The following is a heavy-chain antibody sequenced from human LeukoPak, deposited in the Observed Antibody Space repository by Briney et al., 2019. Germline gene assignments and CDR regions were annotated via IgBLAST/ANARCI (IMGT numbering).Heavy chain of an antibody. J-gene: IGHJ4*02. D-gene: IGHD2-21*01. CDR1: GYTFIGYY. V-gene: IGHV1-2*06. CDR2: INPNSGGP. CDR3: ARAYCGGDCYRDDY. Sequence: ASVKVSCKASGYTFIGYYLHWVRQAPGQGLEWIGRINPNSGGPNYAQKLQGRVTMTTDTSTSTAYMELRSLRSDDTAVYYCARAYCGGDCYRDDYWGQGTLVTVSS.